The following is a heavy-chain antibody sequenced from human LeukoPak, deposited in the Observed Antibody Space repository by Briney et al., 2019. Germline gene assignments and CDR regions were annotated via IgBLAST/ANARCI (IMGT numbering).Heavy chain of an antibody. CDR3: LSGSYFDSSGLDYFDY. CDR1: GFTFSNYP. D-gene: IGHD3-22*01. J-gene: IGHJ4*02. CDR2: ISHDGSKK. V-gene: IGHV3-30*04. Sequence: PGGSLRLYCAASGFTFSNYPMQWVRQAPGKGLEWVAVISHDGSKKYYADSVKGRFTISRDDSKNTLYLQMNSLRAEDTAVYYCLSGSYFDSSGLDYFDYWGQGTLVTVSS.